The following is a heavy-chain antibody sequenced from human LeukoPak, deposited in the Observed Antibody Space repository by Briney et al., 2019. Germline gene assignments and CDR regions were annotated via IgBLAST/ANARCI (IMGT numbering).Heavy chain of an antibody. Sequence: PSETLSLTCTVSGSSISSYYWSWIRQPAGKGLEWIGRIYTSGSTNYNPSLKSRVTMSVDTSKNQFSLKLSSVTAADTAVYYCARSYYYGSGSYFDYWGQGTLVTVSS. CDR1: GSSISSYY. D-gene: IGHD3-10*01. V-gene: IGHV4-4*07. CDR2: IYTSGST. J-gene: IGHJ4*02. CDR3: ARSYYYGSGSYFDY.